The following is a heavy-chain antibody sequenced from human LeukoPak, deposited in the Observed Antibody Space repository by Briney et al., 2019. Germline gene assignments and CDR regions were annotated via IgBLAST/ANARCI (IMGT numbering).Heavy chain of an antibody. Sequence: GGSLRLSCAASTFTFSGGWMSWVRQAPGKGLEWVSGVNGNGGSTSYADSVKGRFTISRDNSKNTLYLQMNSLRAEDTAVYYCAKEGFDSWGQGTLVTVSS. J-gene: IGHJ4*02. V-gene: IGHV3-23*01. CDR1: TFTFSGGW. CDR2: VNGNGGST. CDR3: AKEGFDS.